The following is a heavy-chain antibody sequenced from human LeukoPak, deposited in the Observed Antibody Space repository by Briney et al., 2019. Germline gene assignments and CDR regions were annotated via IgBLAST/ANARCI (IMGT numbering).Heavy chain of an antibody. CDR3: TGGGAATVATSWFDS. J-gene: IGHJ5*01. CDR2: ISSTSTYI. CDR1: GFTFSTYS. D-gene: IGHD4-17*01. Sequence: GGSLRLSCAASGFTFSTYSMTWVRQAPGKGLEWVSSISSTSTYIYYADSVKGRFTISRDNAKNSLYLQMNSPRAEAPALYYCTGGGAATVATSWFDSWGQGTLVTVS. V-gene: IGHV3-21*01.